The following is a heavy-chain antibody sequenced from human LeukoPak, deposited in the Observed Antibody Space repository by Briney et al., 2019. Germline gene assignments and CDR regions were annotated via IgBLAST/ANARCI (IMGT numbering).Heavy chain of an antibody. CDR2: IYYSGST. CDR1: GGSISSSSYY. Sequence: KPSETLSLTCTVSGGSISSSSYYWGWIRQPPGKGLEWIGSIYYSGSTYYNPSLKSRVTISVDTSKNQFSLKLSSVTAADTAVYYCARWRTDSVAFDIWGQGTMVTVSS. CDR3: ARWRTDSVAFDI. V-gene: IGHV4-39*07. D-gene: IGHD5/OR15-5a*01. J-gene: IGHJ3*02.